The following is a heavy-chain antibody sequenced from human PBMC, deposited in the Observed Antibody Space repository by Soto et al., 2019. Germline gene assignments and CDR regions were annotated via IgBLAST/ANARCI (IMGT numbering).Heavy chain of an antibody. CDR3: AKSPSYYYMDV. Sequence: VQLLESGGGLVQPGGSLRLSCAASGFFFSSYAMSWVRQAPGKGLEWVSAISVSGGHTYYADSVKGRFTISRDNSKNTLYLQMDSLRAEDTAVYYCAKSPSYYYMDVWGQGTTGTVSS. J-gene: IGHJ6*03. CDR2: ISVSGGHT. CDR1: GFFFSSYA. V-gene: IGHV3-23*01.